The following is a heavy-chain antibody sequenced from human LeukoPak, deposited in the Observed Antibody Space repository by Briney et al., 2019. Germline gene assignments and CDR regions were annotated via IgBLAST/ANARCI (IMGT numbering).Heavy chain of an antibody. J-gene: IGHJ1*01. CDR1: GFTFSSYW. V-gene: IGHV3-74*01. CDR2: IKSDGST. Sequence: GGSPWLSCAASGFTFSSYWMHWVRQAPGKGLVWDSRIKSDGSTNYADSVKGRFTISRDNAKNTLSLQMNSLRAEDTGVYYCARSPSEIGGYYPEYFRHWGQGTPVTVSS. D-gene: IGHD3-22*01. CDR3: ARSPSEIGGYYPEYFRH.